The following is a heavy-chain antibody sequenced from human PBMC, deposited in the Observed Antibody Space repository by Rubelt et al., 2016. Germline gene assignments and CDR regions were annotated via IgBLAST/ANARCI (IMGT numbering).Heavy chain of an antibody. Sequence: EGVANIKQDGSEKHYVDSVKGRFTISRDNSKNTLYLQMNSLRAEDTAVYYCARDPYDSSGYFDYWGQGTLVTVSS. J-gene: IGHJ4*02. CDR3: ARDPYDSSGYFDY. D-gene: IGHD3-22*01. CDR2: IKQDGSEK. V-gene: IGHV3-7*01.